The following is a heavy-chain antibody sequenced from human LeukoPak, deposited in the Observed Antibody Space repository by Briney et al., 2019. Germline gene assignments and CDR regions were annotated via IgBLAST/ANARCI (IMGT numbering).Heavy chain of an antibody. CDR2: ISASGGST. V-gene: IGHV3-23*01. D-gene: IGHD3-3*01. Sequence: SGGSLRLSCAASGFTFSSYAMSWVRQAPGKGLEWVSAISASGGSTYYADSVKGRFTISRDNSKNTLYLQMNSLRAEDTAVYYCAKDHHYDFWSGYIWGQGTLVTVSS. CDR3: AKDHHYDFWSGYI. CDR1: GFTFSSYA. J-gene: IGHJ4*02.